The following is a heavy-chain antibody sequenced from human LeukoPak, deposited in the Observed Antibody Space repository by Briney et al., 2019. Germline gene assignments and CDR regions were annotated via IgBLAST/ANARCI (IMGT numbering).Heavy chain of an antibody. J-gene: IGHJ3*02. CDR2: IYTSGST. D-gene: IGHD3-10*01. CDR3: ARGELTMVRTFDI. V-gene: IGHV4-4*07. Sequence: SETLSLTCTVSGGSISSYYWSWIRQPPGKGLEWIGRIYTSGSTNYNPSLKSRGTMSVDTSKNQFSLKLSSVTAADTAVYYCARGELTMVRTFDIWGQGTMVTVSS. CDR1: GGSISSYY.